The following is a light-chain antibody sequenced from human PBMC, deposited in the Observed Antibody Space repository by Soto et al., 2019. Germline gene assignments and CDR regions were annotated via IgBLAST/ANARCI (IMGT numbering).Light chain of an antibody. V-gene: IGKV1-27*01. CDR3: QKYFSAPWT. CDR1: QAISNS. Sequence: IQMTQSPSSLSASVGDRVAITCRASQAISNSLAWYQQKPGKVPKLLIYAASTLQSGVPSRFSGSGSGTDFTLTISSLQPEDVATYYCQKYFSAPWTFGQGTKV. CDR2: AAS. J-gene: IGKJ1*01.